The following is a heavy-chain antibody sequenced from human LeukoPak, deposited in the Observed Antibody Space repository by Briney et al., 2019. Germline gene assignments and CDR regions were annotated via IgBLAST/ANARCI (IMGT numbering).Heavy chain of an antibody. V-gene: IGHV4-59*01. CDR1: GGSISSYS. D-gene: IGHD1-1*01. CDR2: IYYNGNT. CDR3: ARATLTSLQFDS. J-gene: IGHJ4*02. Sequence: KTSETLSLTCTVSGGSISSYSWTWIRQPPGKGLEWIGYIYYNGNTDYNPSLKSRVTISVDTSKNQFSLRLSSVTAADTAVYYCARATLTSLQFDSWGQGTLVTVSS.